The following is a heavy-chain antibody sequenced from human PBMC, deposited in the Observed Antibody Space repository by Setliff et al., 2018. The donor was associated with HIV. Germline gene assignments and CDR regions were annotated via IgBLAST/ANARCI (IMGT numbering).Heavy chain of an antibody. D-gene: IGHD3-10*01. J-gene: IGHJ5*02. CDR2: ISSTSSYI. CDR3: AREFYGEFDP. V-gene: IGHV3-21*01. CDR1: GFTFSTYS. Sequence: PGGSLRLSCAASGFTFSTYSMNWVRQAPGKGLEWVSSISSTSSYIYYADSVKGRFTISRDNAKNSLYLQMNSPRAEDTAVYYCAREFYGEFDPWGRGTLVTVS.